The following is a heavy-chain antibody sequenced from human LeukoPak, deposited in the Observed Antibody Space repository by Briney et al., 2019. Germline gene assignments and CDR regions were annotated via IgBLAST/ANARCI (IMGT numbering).Heavy chain of an antibody. CDR1: GFTFSSYA. D-gene: IGHD3-10*01. J-gene: IGHJ3*02. V-gene: IGHV3-30*14. CDR2: ISYDGSNK. Sequence: GGSLRLSCAASGFTFSSYAMHWVRQAPGEGLEWVAVISYDGSNKYYADSVKGRFTISRDNSKNTLYLQMNSLRAEDTAVYYCARDVPYYYGSGSPRGAFVIWGQGTMVTVSS. CDR3: ARDVPYYYGSGSPRGAFVI.